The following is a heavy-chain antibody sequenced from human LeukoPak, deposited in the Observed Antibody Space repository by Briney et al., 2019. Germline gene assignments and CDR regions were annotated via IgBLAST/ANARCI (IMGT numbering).Heavy chain of an antibody. CDR2: IYYSGST. V-gene: IGHV4-31*03. J-gene: IGHJ4*02. Sequence: PSETLSVTCSVSGGSISSGGYYWSWIRQHPGKDLEWIGYIYYSGSTYYNPSLKSRVTISVDTSTNQFSLKLNSVTAADTAVYYCARADYDSSGYYFDYWGQGTLVTVSS. CDR3: ARADYDSSGYYFDY. D-gene: IGHD3-22*01. CDR1: GGSISSGGYY.